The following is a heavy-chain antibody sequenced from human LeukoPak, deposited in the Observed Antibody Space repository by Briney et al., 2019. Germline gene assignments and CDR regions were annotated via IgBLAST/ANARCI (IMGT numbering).Heavy chain of an antibody. CDR1: GGSISSSSYY. CDR2: IYYSGNT. Sequence: PSETLSLTCTVSGGSISSSSYYWGWIRQPPGKGLEWIGNIYYSGNTYYNPSLKSRVTISVDTSKNQFSLKLSSVTAADTAVYYCARDKPGSGYYTRPALFDYWGQGTLVTVSS. J-gene: IGHJ4*02. D-gene: IGHD3-22*01. CDR3: ARDKPGSGYYTRPALFDY. V-gene: IGHV4-39*07.